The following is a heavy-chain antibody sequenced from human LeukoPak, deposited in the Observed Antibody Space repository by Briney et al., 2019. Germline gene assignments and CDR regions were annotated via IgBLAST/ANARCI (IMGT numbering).Heavy chain of an antibody. V-gene: IGHV1-46*01. J-gene: IGHJ4*02. CDR1: GYTFTSYY. D-gene: IGHD6-13*01. CDR3: AREPYSSSWRSFDY. Sequence: ASVKVSCKTSGYTFTSYYIHWARQAPGQGLEWMGIINPTAGSTNYAQKFQGRVTMTRDTSTSTVYMELSSLRSDDTAVYYCAREPYSSSWRSFDYWGQGTLVTVSS. CDR2: INPTAGST.